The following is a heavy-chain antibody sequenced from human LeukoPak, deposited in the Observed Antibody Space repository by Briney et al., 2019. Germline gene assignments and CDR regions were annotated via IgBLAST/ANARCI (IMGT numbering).Heavy chain of an antibody. J-gene: IGHJ4*02. CDR2: ISAYNGNT. CDR3: ARYYYDSSGQDY. V-gene: IGHV1-18*04. CDR1: GYTFTGYY. Sequence: GASVKVSCKASGYTFTGYYMHWVRQAPGQGLEWMGWISAYNGNTNYAQKLQGRVTMTTDTSTSTAYMELRSLRSDDTAVYYCARYYYDSSGQDYWGQGTLVTVSS. D-gene: IGHD3-22*01.